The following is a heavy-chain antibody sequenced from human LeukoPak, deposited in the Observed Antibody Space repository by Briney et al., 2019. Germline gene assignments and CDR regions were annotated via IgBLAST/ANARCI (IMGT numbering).Heavy chain of an antibody. V-gene: IGHV1-18*04. J-gene: IGHJ3*01. CDR2: ISAYNGNT. CDR3: ARDLAVVTAFGQHAFDV. Sequence: GESLKISCQVSGDKFSSYWIAWVRQAPGQGLEWMGWISAYNGNTIYAQKFQDRVTMATDTSTTTVYMELRSLRSDDTAVYYCARDLAVVTAFGQHAFDVWGQGTMVTVSS. CDR1: GDKFSSYW. D-gene: IGHD2-21*02.